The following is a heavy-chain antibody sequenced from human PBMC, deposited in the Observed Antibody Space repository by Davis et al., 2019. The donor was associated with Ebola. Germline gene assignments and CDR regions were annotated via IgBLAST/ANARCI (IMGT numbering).Heavy chain of an antibody. Sequence: GGSLRLSCVASGFTFINAYMAWVRQVPGKGLECVGRIKSKTGGESRDYAAPVKGRFTISRDDSKNTLYLQMNSLKIEDTAVYYCTTGIFDHWGHGTLVTVSS. CDR3: TTGIFDH. CDR2: IKSKTGGESR. CDR1: GFTFINAY. V-gene: IGHV3-15*01. J-gene: IGHJ4*01.